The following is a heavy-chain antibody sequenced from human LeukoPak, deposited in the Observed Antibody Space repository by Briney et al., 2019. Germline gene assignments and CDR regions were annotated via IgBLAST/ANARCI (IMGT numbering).Heavy chain of an antibody. Sequence: ASVKVSCKASGYTFTSYDINWVRQATGQGLEWMGWMNPNSGNTGYAQKFQGRVTMTRNTSISTAYMELSSLRSEDTAVYYCARMSYYDSSGDNWFDPWGQGTLVTVSS. J-gene: IGHJ5*02. V-gene: IGHV1-8*01. D-gene: IGHD3-22*01. CDR3: ARMSYYDSSGDNWFDP. CDR2: MNPNSGNT. CDR1: GYTFTSYD.